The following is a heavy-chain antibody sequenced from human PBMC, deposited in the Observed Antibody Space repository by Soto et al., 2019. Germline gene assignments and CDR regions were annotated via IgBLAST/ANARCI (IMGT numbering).Heavy chain of an antibody. CDR2: ISAYNGNT. CDR1: GYSFTSYG. CDR3: ARSRPYNYYDLGSQIPPPYYSFGMVV. V-gene: IGHV1-18*04. Sequence: QDHLVPSGAEVKKHGASVKVSCKASGYSFTSYGISWVRQAPGQGLEWLGWISAYNGNTNSAQKFQGRVTVTIDTSTSKVYLELGSLRSDDTALYYCARSRPYNYYDLGSQIPPPYYSFGMVVWGQGTTVTVSS. J-gene: IGHJ6*02. D-gene: IGHD3-10*01.